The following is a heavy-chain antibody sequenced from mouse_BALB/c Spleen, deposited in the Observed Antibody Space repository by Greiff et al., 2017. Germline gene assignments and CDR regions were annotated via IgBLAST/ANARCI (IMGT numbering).Heavy chain of an antibody. CDR1: GFTFSDYY. J-gene: IGHJ2*01. D-gene: IGHD2-1*01. Sequence: VQLKESGGGLVKPGGSLKLSCAASGFTFSDYYMYWVRQTPEKRLEWVATISDGGSYTYYPDSVKGRFTISRDNAKNNLYLQMSSLKSEDTAMYYCARGNYYFDYWGQGTTLTVSS. CDR2: ISDGGSYT. V-gene: IGHV5-4*02. CDR3: ARGNYYFDY.